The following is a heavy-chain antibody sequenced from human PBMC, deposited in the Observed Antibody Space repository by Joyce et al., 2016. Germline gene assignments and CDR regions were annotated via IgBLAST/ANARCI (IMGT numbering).Heavy chain of an antibody. J-gene: IGHJ5*02. CDR1: GDSFSRDDYY. CDR2: IRSTGSA. D-gene: IGHD2-21*02. CDR3: ARAAVMTASSGWFDP. Sequence: QVQLQESGPGLVKPSQTLSLTCTVSGDSFSRDDYYWSWIRQSPGKGRECIGYIRSTGSAYSNPSLKSRLTMSLATSKNQFSLRLTSVTTADTAMYYCARAAVMTASSGWFDPWGQGNLVIVSS. V-gene: IGHV4-30-4*01.